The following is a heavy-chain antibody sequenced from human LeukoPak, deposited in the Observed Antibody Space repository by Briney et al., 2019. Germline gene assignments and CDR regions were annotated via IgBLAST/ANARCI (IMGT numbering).Heavy chain of an antibody. CDR1: GFTFSSYA. CDR3: AKDRSGGGVDWFDP. CDR2: ISGNSGST. Sequence: PGGSLRLSCAASGFTFSSYAMSWVRQAPGKGLEWVSAISGNSGSTYYADSVKGRFTISRDNSKNTLYLQMNSLRAEDTAVYYCAKDRSGGGVDWFDPWGQGALGTVSS. D-gene: IGHD3-16*01. V-gene: IGHV3-23*01. J-gene: IGHJ5*02.